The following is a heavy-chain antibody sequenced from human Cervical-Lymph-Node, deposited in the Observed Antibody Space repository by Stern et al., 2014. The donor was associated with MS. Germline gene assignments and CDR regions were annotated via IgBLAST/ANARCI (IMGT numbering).Heavy chain of an antibody. Sequence: QVQLVQSGAEVKKPGSSVKVSCKASGGTLSSLAMSWVRQAPGQGLEWMGGLIPASNSAAHARKFQGRGPLTAGHATNTVDMEVSSLRPEDTAVYYCAKDPPLGVLREGGYKYFDVDVWGQGTPVTVSS. V-gene: IGHV1-69*01. CDR1: GGTLSSLA. CDR3: AKDPPLGVLREGGYKYFDVDV. CDR2: LIPASNSA. J-gene: IGHJ6*02. D-gene: IGHD3-3*01.